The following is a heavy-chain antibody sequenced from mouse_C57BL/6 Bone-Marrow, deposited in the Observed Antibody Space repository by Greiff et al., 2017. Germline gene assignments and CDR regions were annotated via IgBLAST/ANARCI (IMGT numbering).Heavy chain of an antibody. CDR2: ISDGGSYT. J-gene: IGHJ3*01. CDR3: ARGDYYGSRFAY. V-gene: IGHV5-4*01. D-gene: IGHD1-1*01. Sequence: EVQLVESGGGLVKPGGSLKLSCAASGFTFSSYAMSWVRQTPEKRLEWVATISDGGSYTYYPDNVKGRFPISRDNAKNNLYLQVSHLKSEDTAMYYCARGDYYGSRFAYWGQGTLVTVSA. CDR1: GFTFSSYA.